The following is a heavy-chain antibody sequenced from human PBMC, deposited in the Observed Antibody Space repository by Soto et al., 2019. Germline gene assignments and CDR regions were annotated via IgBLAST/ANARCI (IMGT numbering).Heavy chain of an antibody. CDR2: ISGSGIST. V-gene: IGHV3-23*01. CDR3: AKEVGYSSGWSEFDY. J-gene: IGHJ4*02. Sequence: EVQLLESGGGLVQPGGSLRLSCAASGFTFSSYAMSWVRQAPGKGPEWVSGISGSGISTYYADSVKGRFTISRDNSKNTLYLQMNSLRAEDTAAYYCAKEVGYSSGWSEFDYWGQGTLVTVSS. D-gene: IGHD6-19*01. CDR1: GFTFSSYA.